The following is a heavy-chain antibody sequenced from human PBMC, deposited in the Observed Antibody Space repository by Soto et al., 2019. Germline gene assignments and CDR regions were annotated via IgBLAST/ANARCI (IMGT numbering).Heavy chain of an antibody. J-gene: IGHJ6*02. CDR2: INPKSGGT. CDR3: ARGDSTDCSNGVCSFFYNHDMDV. CDR1: GYSFTDYH. Sequence: ASVKVSCKASGYSFTDYHIHWVRQAPGQGLEWLGRINPKSGGTSTAQKFQGWVTMTTDTSTSTASMELTRLTSDDTAIYYCARGDSTDCSNGVCSFFYNHDMDVWGQGTTVTVSS. D-gene: IGHD2-8*01. V-gene: IGHV1-2*04.